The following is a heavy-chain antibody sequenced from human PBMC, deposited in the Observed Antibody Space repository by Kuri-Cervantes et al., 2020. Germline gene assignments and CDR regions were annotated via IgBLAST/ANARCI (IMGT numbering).Heavy chain of an antibody. Sequence: GGSLRLSCAASGFTFSSYGMHWVRQAPGKGLEWVAVISYDGSNKYYADSVKGRFTISRDNSKNTLYLQMNSLRAEDTAVYYCAKGGSYSNYYGMDVWGQGTTVTVSS. D-gene: IGHD1-26*01. CDR3: AKGGSYSNYYGMDV. J-gene: IGHJ6*02. CDR2: ISYDGSNK. CDR1: GFTFSSYG. V-gene: IGHV3-30*18.